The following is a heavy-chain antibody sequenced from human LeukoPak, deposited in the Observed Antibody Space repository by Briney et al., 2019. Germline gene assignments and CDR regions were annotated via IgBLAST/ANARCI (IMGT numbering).Heavy chain of an antibody. CDR3: ARDGYGDYVFDY. Sequence: ASVKVSCKASGGTFSSYAISWARQAPGQGLEWMGRIIPIFGTANYAQKFQGRVTITTDESTSTAYMELSSLRSEDTAVYYCARDGYGDYVFDYWGQGTLVTVSS. V-gene: IGHV1-69*05. CDR1: GGTFSSYA. D-gene: IGHD4-17*01. J-gene: IGHJ4*02. CDR2: IIPIFGTA.